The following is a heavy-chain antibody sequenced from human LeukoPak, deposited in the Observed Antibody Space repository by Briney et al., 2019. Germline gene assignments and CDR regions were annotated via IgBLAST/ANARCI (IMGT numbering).Heavy chain of an antibody. CDR1: GGSISSGGYY. J-gene: IGHJ4*02. D-gene: IGHD6-13*01. CDR2: IYYSGST. Sequence: PSQTLSLTCTVSGGSISSGGYYWSWIRQHPGEGLEWIGYIYYSGSTYYNPSLKSRVTISVDTSKNQFSLKLSSVTAADTAVYYCAATYSSSWYQVYWGQGTLVTVSS. V-gene: IGHV4-31*03. CDR3: AATYSSSWYQVY.